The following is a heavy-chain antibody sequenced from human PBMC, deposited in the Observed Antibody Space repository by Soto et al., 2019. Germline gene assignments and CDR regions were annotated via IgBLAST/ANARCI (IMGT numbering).Heavy chain of an antibody. D-gene: IGHD2-2*02. J-gene: IGHJ4*02. CDR3: ARQVGQLQYDY. V-gene: IGHV5-51*01. CDR2: VYPCDSDT. Sequence: PGKGLEWMGIVYPCDSDTRYSPSFLGQVIFSADTSISTAYLQWSSLKSSVSAIYYCARQVGQLQYDYWGQGTLVTVSS.